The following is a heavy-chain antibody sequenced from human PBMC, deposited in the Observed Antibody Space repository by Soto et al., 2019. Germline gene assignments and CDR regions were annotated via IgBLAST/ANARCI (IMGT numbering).Heavy chain of an antibody. D-gene: IGHD6-19*01. Sequence: QVQLVQSGAEVKKPGASVNVSCKASGYTFTSFGINWVRQAPGQGLQWMGWISAYNGNTNYAEKFQGRLTMTTDTSTSTAYMELRSLTSDDTAVYYCAKSKVQWLVTGDWFDPWGQGTLVTVSS. J-gene: IGHJ5*02. CDR2: ISAYNGNT. CDR1: GYTFTSFG. V-gene: IGHV1-18*01. CDR3: AKSKVQWLVTGDWFDP.